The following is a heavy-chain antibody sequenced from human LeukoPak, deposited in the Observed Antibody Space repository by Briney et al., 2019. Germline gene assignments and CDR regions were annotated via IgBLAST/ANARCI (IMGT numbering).Heavy chain of an antibody. CDR2: IIPIFGTA. J-gene: IGHJ4*02. V-gene: IGHV1-69*13. CDR1: GYTFTSYG. CDR3: ARVTTVVTPGYFDY. D-gene: IGHD4-23*01. Sequence: SVKVSCKASGYTFTSYGISWVRQAPGQGLEWMGGIIPIFGTANYAQKFQGRVTITADESTSTAYMELSSLRSEDTAVYYCARVTTVVTPGYFDYWGQGTLVTVSS.